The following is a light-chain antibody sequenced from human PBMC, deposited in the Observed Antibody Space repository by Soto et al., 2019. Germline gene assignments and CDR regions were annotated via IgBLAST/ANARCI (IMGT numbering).Light chain of an antibody. CDR3: QQYETFPLT. J-gene: IGKJ4*01. CDR2: KAS. V-gene: IGKV1-5*03. Sequence: DIQMTQSPSTLSASVGDRVTIACRASQSISTWLAWYQQKPGKAPKLLIYKASILESGVPSRFSGSGSATEFTLTISSLQPGDFASYYCQQYETFPLTFGGGTKVEIK. CDR1: QSISTW.